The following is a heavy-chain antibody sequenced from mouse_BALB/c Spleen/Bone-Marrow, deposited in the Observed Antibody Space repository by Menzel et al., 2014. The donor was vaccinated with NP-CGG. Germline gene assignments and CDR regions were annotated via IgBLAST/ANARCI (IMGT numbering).Heavy chain of an antibody. CDR2: IRLKSNNYAT. CDR3: TRGIYYGNYYAMDY. J-gene: IGHJ4*01. CDR1: GFTFNNYW. Sequence: EVKVEESGGGLVQPGGSMKLSCVASGFTFNNYWMNWVRQSPEKGLEWVAEIRLKSNNYATHYAESVKGRFTISRDDSKSSVYLQMNNLRAEDTGIYYCTRGIYYGNYYAMDYWGQGTSVTVSS. V-gene: IGHV6-6*02. D-gene: IGHD2-1*01.